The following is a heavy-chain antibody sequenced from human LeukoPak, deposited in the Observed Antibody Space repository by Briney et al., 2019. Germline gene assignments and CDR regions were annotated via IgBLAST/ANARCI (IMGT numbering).Heavy chain of an antibody. Sequence: GTSLNISCKGSGYSFTSYWIGWVRQMPANGLECMGVIYPGDSDTRYIPFFQRQVTISADKPISTDYLQWSSLKASDSAMYYCARLRGPRFLEWPLDYWGQGTLVSVCS. D-gene: IGHD3-3*01. J-gene: IGHJ4*02. CDR2: IYPGDSDT. V-gene: IGHV5-51*01. CDR1: GYSFTSYW. CDR3: ARLRGPRFLEWPLDY.